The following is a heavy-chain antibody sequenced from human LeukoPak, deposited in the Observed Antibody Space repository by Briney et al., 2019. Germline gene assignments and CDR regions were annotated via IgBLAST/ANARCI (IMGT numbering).Heavy chain of an antibody. Sequence: PGGSLRLSCAVSEFTFSDYSMTWVRQAPGKGLEWLSYISSSSSFIYYADSVKGRFTISRDNAKNSLYLQMNSLRAEDTAVYYCARVTGSRSLPIQYVDYWGQGTLVTVSS. V-gene: IGHV3-21*05. CDR1: EFTFSDYS. J-gene: IGHJ4*02. CDR2: ISSSSSFI. CDR3: ARVTGSRSLPIQYVDY. D-gene: IGHD7-27*01.